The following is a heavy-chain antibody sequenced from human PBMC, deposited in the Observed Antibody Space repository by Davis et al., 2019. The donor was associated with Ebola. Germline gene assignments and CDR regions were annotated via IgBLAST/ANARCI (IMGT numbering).Heavy chain of an antibody. Sequence: SVKVSCKASRGTFSSYAISWVRQAPGQGLEWMGGIIPIFGTANYAQKFQGRVTITADKSTSTAYMELSSLRSEDTAVYYCARLGINPIFGLNENYFKYWGQGTLVTVSS. CDR2: IIPIFGTA. CDR3: ARLGINPIFGLNENYFKY. D-gene: IGHD3/OR15-3a*01. V-gene: IGHV1-69*06. J-gene: IGHJ4*02. CDR1: RGTFSSYA.